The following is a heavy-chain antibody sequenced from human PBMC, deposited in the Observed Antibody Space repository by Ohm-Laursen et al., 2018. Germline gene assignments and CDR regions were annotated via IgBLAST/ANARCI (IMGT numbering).Heavy chain of an antibody. Sequence: TLSLTCTVSGGSISSYYWSWIRQPPGKGLEWIGYIYYSGSTNYNPSLKSRVTISVDTSKNQFSLKLSSVTAADTAVYYCARQEGYCSSTSCYEVWFDPWGQGTLVTVSS. V-gene: IGHV4-59*08. J-gene: IGHJ5*02. CDR2: IYYSGST. CDR3: ARQEGYCSSTSCYEVWFDP. CDR1: GGSISSYY. D-gene: IGHD2-2*01.